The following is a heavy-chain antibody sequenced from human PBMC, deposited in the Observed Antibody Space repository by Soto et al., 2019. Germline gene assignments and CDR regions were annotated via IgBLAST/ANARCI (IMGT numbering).Heavy chain of an antibody. CDR3: ARARGVVEGDWFDP. J-gene: IGHJ5*02. V-gene: IGHV4-31*03. D-gene: IGHD2-15*01. CDR2: MYYSGST. Sequence: QVQLQESGPGLVKPSQTLSLTCTVSGGSISSGGYYWSWIRQHPVKGLEWIGYMYYSGSTYYNPSLKSRVTISVDPSKNQFSLKLSSVTAADTAVYYCARARGVVEGDWFDPWGQGTLVTVSS. CDR1: GGSISSGGYY.